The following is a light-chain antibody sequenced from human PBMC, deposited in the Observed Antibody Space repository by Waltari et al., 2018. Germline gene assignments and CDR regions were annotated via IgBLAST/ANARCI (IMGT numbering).Light chain of an antibody. J-gene: IGLJ3*02. CDR3: QVWDSSNDHVV. Sequence: SYVLTQPPSVSVAPGKTARITCGGDKLGSNTVHWSQQRPGQAPVLVVFSDSGRPSGIPERFSGSNSGNTATLTIGRVEAGDEADYSCQVWDSSNDHVVFGGGTKLTVL. CDR1: KLGSNT. V-gene: IGLV3-21*03. CDR2: SDS.